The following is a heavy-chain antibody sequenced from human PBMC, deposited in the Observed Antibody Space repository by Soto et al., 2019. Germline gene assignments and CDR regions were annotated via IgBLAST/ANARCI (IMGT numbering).Heavy chain of an antibody. CDR2: ISYDGSTK. Sequence: GGSLRLSCAASGFTFSSYGMHWGRQAPGKGLEWVAVISYDGSTKYYADSVKGRFTISRDNSKNTLYLQMNSLRAEDTAVYYWAKDSGIAAAGTVMDVWGQGTTVTVS. V-gene: IGHV3-30*18. CDR3: AKDSGIAAAGTVMDV. J-gene: IGHJ6*02. CDR1: GFTFSSYG. D-gene: IGHD6-13*01.